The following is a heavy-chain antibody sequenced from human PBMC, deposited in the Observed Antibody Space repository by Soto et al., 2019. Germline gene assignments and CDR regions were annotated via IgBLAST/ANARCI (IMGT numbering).Heavy chain of an antibody. CDR2: IYYSGNT. Sequence: QVQLQESGPGLVKPSETLSLTCTVSGGSISPYYWSWIRQPPGRGLEWIWSIYYSGNTNYNPSLKSRVTVSLDTSKNQISLKLSSVTAADTAVFYCARHLGRGFDYWGQGTLVTVSS. V-gene: IGHV4-59*08. CDR3: ARHLGRGFDY. D-gene: IGHD2-15*01. CDR1: GGSISPYY. J-gene: IGHJ4*02.